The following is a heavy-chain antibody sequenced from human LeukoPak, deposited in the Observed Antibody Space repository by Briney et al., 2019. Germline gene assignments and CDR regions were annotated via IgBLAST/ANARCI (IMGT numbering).Heavy chain of an antibody. J-gene: IGHJ4*02. CDR3: ARYYYDSSGYYIDGHFDY. CDR2: IYYSGST. CDR1: GGSISSHY. D-gene: IGHD3-22*01. V-gene: IGHV4-59*11. Sequence: SETLSLTCTVSGGSISSHYWSWIRQPPGKGLEWIGYIYYSGSTNYNPSLKSRVTISLDTSKNQFSLKLSSVTAADTAVYYCARYYYDSSGYYIDGHFDYWGQGTLVTVSS.